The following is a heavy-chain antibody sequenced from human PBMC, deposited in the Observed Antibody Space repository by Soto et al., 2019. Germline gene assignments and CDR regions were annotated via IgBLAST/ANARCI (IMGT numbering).Heavy chain of an antibody. V-gene: IGHV3-74*01. CDR1: GFTFSSYW. CDR2: INSDGSST. CDR3: AREARSAAGMLRNNWFDP. Sequence: EVQLVESGGGLVQPGGSLRLSCAASGFTFSSYWMHWVRQAPGKGLVWVSRINSDGSSTSYADSVKGRFTISRDNAKNTLYLQMNSLRAEDTAVYYCAREARSAAGMLRNNWFDPWGQGTLVTVPS. D-gene: IGHD6-13*01. J-gene: IGHJ5*02.